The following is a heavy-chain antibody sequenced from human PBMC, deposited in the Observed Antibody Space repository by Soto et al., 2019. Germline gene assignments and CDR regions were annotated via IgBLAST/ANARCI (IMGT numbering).Heavy chain of an antibody. J-gene: IGHJ5*02. Sequence: ETLSLTCTVSGGSVSSGSYYWSWIRQPPGKGLEWIGYIYYSGSTNYNPSLKSRVTISVDTSKNQFSLKLSSVTAADTAVYYCAREPVGATTGGNWFDPWGQGTLVTVSS. D-gene: IGHD1-26*01. CDR1: GGSVSSGSYY. CDR3: AREPVGATTGGNWFDP. CDR2: IYYSGST. V-gene: IGHV4-61*01.